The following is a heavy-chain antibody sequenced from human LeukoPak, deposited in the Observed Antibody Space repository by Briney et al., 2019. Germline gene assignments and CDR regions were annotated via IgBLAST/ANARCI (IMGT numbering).Heavy chain of an antibody. Sequence: GGSLRLSCAASGFTFSSYAMSWVRQAPGKGLKWVSAISGSGGSTYYADSVKGRFTISRDNSKNTQYLQMNSLRAEDTAVYYCAKDEGQLWLRGGDYWGQGTLVTVSS. D-gene: IGHD5-18*01. J-gene: IGHJ4*02. CDR3: AKDEGQLWLRGGDY. CDR1: GFTFSSYA. V-gene: IGHV3-23*01. CDR2: ISGSGGST.